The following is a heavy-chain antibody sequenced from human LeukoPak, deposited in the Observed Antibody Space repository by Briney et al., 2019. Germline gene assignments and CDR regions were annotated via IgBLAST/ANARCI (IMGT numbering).Heavy chain of an antibody. CDR3: ARAAWSATSTFGT. CDR2: INLNSAGT. CDR1: RYTLTDYY. V-gene: IGHV1-2*02. D-gene: IGHD6-13*01. Sequence: GASVKVSRKASRYTLTDYYLHALRPDPGRGLEWVGWINLNSAGTEYAQEFQGRVTTTRDTPNSTAYMELSRLRPDDTAVYYCARAAWSATSTFGTWGEGARVTVSS. J-gene: IGHJ5*02.